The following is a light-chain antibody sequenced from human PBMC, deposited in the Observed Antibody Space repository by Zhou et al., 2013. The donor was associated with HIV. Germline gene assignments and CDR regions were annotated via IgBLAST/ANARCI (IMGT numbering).Light chain of an antibody. CDR3: QQFDHLPLT. V-gene: IGKV1-33*01. J-gene: IGKJ4*01. CDR1: QDISDY. CDR2: DAS. Sequence: DIQLTQSPSSLSVSVGDRVSITCQASQDISDYLNWYQQKPGEAPKLLIYDASSLQTGVPSRFRGSGSGTHFTLNIETLQPEDFATYYCQQFDHLPLTFGGGPRWR.